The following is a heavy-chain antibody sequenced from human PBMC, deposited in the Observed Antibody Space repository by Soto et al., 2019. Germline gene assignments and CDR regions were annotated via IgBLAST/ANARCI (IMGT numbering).Heavy chain of an antibody. CDR2: MSGSSSTT. CDR3: AKNQERELPRVIDF. D-gene: IGHD1-7*01. J-gene: IGHJ4*02. Sequence: EMQLVETGGGLIQPGGSLRLSCAASGFTVSSDHMSWVRQAPGKGLEWISSMSGSSSTTYYADSVRGRFTISRDRSKNTLYLQMSSLRAEDTALYYCAKNQERELPRVIDFWGQGTLVTVSS. CDR1: GFTVSSDH. V-gene: IGHV3-23*04.